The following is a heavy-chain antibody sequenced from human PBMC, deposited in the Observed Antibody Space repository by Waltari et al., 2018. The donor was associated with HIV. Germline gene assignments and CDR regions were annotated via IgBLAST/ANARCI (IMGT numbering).Heavy chain of an antibody. D-gene: IGHD3-22*01. Sequence: QVQLQESGPGLVKPSETLSLTCPVPGGSISSYYWSWLRQPPGKGLEWIGYIYYSGSTNYNPSLKSRVTISVDTSKNQFSLKLSSVTAADTAVYYCARSEYYYDSSGYYGWGQGTLVTVSS. CDR1: GGSISSYY. CDR2: IYYSGST. J-gene: IGHJ4*02. V-gene: IGHV4-59*01. CDR3: ARSEYYYDSSGYYG.